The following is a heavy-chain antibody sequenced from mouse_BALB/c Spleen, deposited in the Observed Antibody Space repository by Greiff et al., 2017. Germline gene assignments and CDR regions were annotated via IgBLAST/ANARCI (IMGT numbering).Heavy chain of an antibody. CDR3: ARAELLRLYYYAMDY. CDR1: GFTFSSYA. V-gene: IGHV5-6-5*01. Sequence: EVQGVESGGGLVKPGGSLKLSCAASGFTFSSYAMSWVRQTPEKRLEWVASISSGGSTYYPDSVKGRFTISRDNARNILYLQMSSLRSEDTAMYYCARAELLRLYYYAMDYWGQGTSVTVSS. J-gene: IGHJ4*01. CDR2: ISSGGST. D-gene: IGHD1-2*01.